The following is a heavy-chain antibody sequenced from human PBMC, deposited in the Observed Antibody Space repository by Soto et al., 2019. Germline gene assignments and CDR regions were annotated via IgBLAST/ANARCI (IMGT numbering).Heavy chain of an antibody. J-gene: IGHJ4*02. CDR2: ISTYKGNT. Sequence: QVQLVQSGPEVKKPGASVKVSCKTSGYTFTSYGISWVRQAPGQGLEWMGWISTYKGNTHYAQKFQGRVTMTPDTSTSTAYMELRSLRSDDTAVYYCATRSPAFDYWGQGTLVTVSS. CDR3: ATRSPAFDY. V-gene: IGHV1-18*01. CDR1: GYTFTSYG.